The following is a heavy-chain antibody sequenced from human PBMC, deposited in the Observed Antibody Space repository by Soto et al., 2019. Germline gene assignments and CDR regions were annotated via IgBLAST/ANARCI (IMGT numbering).Heavy chain of an antibody. D-gene: IGHD4-17*01. V-gene: IGHV4-34*01. Sequence: QVQLQQWGAGLLKPSETLSLTCAVYGGSFSGYYWSWIRHPPGKGLEWIGEINPSGSTNYTPSLKIRVTMSGDTPKNQFSLKLTSLIAADTAVYYCARRRDGGAANWCQGTLVTVSS. CDR2: INPSGST. J-gene: IGHJ4*02. CDR1: GGSFSGYY. CDR3: ARRRDGGAAN.